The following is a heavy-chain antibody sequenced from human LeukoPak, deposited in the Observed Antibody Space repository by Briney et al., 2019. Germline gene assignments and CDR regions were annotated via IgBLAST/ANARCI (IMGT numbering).Heavy chain of an antibody. CDR3: TKEGATGSRYNFDY. J-gene: IGHJ4*02. CDR1: GFTFSSHG. CDR2: ISDDGRTE. Sequence: PGRSLRLSCAASGFTFSSHGMHWVRQAPGKGLEWVAVISDDGRTEYNADSVKGRFTISRDNSKNTVPLQMNSLRDDDTAVFYCTKEGATGSRYNFDYWGQGTLVTVSS. V-gene: IGHV3-30*18. D-gene: IGHD2-15*01.